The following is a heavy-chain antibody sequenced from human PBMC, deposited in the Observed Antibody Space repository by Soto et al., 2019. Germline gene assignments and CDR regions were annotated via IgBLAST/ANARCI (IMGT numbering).Heavy chain of an antibody. Sequence: EKVSCKASGFTFTSYAISWVRQAPGQGPEWMGWISAYNDNTNYAQKLPGRVTMTADTSTSTAYRELRSLRSDDTAVYYCAGFYYYDTSGYYYGEDYWGKGTLVTVSS. CDR3: AGFYYYDTSGYYYGEDY. CDR1: GFTFTSYA. CDR2: ISAYNDNT. D-gene: IGHD3-22*01. J-gene: IGHJ4*02. V-gene: IGHV1-18*01.